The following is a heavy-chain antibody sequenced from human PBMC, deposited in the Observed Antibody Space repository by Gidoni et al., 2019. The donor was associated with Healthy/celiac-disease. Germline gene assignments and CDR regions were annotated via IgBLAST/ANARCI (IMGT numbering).Heavy chain of an antibody. D-gene: IGHD4-17*01. J-gene: IGHJ4*02. CDR1: GFTLSDHY. CDR3: ARAGGRDYEDY. V-gene: IGHV3-72*01. CDR2: TRNKANSYTT. Sequence: EVQLVESGGGLVQPGGSLRLSCAASGFTLSDHYMDWVRQAPGKGLEWVGRTRNKANSYTTEYAASVKGRFTISRDDSKNSLYLQMNSLKTEDTAVYYCARAGGRDYEDYWGQGTLVTVSS.